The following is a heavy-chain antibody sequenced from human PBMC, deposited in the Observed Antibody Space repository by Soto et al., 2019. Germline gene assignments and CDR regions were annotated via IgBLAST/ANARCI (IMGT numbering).Heavy chain of an antibody. V-gene: IGHV3-23*01. CDR2: ISASGGST. Sequence: GVSLRLSCEDSGPSFSNYVMNWVRQAPGKGLEWVSDISASGGSTYYADSVKGRFTISRDNSKNTLYLQMNSLRVEDTAIYYCVKEGSGWYSRGCFGFWGRGTMVTVSS. D-gene: IGHD6-19*01. J-gene: IGHJ3*01. CDR3: VKEGSGWYSRGCFGF. CDR1: GPSFSNYV.